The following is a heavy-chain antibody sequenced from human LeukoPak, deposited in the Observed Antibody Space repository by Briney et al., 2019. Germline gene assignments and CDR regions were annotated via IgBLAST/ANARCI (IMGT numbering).Heavy chain of an antibody. Sequence: GGSLRLSCAASGFTFSSYSMNWVRQAPGKGLELVSSISSSSSYIYHADSVKGRFTISRDNAKNSLYLQMNSLRAEDTAVYYCARDRHHRFGELFPWGQGTRVTVSS. CDR1: GFTFSSYS. V-gene: IGHV3-21*01. CDR3: ARDRHHRFGELFP. CDR2: ISSSSSYI. D-gene: IGHD3-10*01. J-gene: IGHJ4*02.